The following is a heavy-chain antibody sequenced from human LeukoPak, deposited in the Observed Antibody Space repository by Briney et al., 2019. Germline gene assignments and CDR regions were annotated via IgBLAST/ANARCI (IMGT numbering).Heavy chain of an antibody. CDR2: IYSGGST. CDR1: GFTVSSNY. D-gene: IGHD6-19*01. V-gene: IGHV3-53*01. CDR3: AKLRSGWHYFDY. Sequence: PGGSLRLSCAASGFTVSSNYMSWVRQAPGKGLEWVSVIYSGGSTYCADSVKGRFTISGDNSKNTLYLQMNSLRAEDTAVYYCAKLRSGWHYFDYWGQGTLVTVSS. J-gene: IGHJ4*02.